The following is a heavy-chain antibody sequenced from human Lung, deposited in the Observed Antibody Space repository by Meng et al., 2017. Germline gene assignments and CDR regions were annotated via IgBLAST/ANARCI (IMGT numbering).Heavy chain of an antibody. J-gene: IGHJ4*02. CDR2: INHSGST. V-gene: IGHV4-34*01. CDR3: ARGPTTMAHDFDY. CDR1: GGSFSDYY. D-gene: IGHD4-11*01. Sequence: QVQLQQWGAGRLKPSETLSLTCVGSGGSFSDYYWSWIRQSPGKGLEWIGEINHSGSTNYNPSLESRATISVDTSQNNLSLKLSSVTAADSAVYYCARGPTTMAHDFDYWGQGTLVTVSS.